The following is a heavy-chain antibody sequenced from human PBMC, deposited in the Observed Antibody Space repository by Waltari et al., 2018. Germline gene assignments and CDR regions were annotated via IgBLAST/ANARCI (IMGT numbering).Heavy chain of an antibody. Sequence: QVELVQSGPEVKRPGASVTVSCQASGYTFMNYGIAWVRQAPGQGLEWMGWVRPARGNAVSAPAFQDRLTMTTDRSTSTAYMELASLRSDDTAVYFCARDATLSARGWFDPWGQGALVTVST. CDR3: ARDATLSARGWFDP. J-gene: IGHJ5*02. V-gene: IGHV1-18*01. CDR2: VRPARGNA. CDR1: GYTFMNYG. D-gene: IGHD1-1*01.